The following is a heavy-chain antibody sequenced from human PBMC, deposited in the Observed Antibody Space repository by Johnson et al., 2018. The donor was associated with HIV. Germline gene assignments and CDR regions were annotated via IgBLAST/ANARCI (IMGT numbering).Heavy chain of an antibody. J-gene: IGHJ3*02. CDR1: GFTFSSYA. CDR3: ATELSLLRDAFDI. CDR2: ISYDGTNK. V-gene: IGHV3-30-3*01. D-gene: IGHD3-16*02. Sequence: VQLVESGGDLVQPGGSLRLSCAASGFTFSSYAMHWVRQAPGKGLEWVAVISYDGTNKYYADPVKGRFTVSRDNSKNRLYLQMDSLRAEDTAVYYCATELSLLRDAFDIWGQGTMVTVSS.